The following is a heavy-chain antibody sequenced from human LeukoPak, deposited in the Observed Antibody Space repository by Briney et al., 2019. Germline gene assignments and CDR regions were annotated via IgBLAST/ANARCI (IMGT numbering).Heavy chain of an antibody. Sequence: SETLSLTCTVSGGSISSYYWSWIRQPPGKGLEWIGYIYSSGSTNYNPSLKGRVTISVDTSKNQFSLKLSSVTAADAAVYYCVRDHYYNSSGYTFGYWGQGTLVTVSS. CDR1: GGSISSYY. J-gene: IGHJ4*02. D-gene: IGHD3-22*01. CDR3: VRDHYYNSSGYTFGY. V-gene: IGHV4-59*01. CDR2: IYSSGST.